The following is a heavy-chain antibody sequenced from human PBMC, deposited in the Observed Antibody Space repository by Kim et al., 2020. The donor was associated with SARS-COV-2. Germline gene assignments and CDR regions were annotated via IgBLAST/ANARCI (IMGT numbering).Heavy chain of an antibody. CDR2: IYYSGST. D-gene: IGHD2-2*01. CDR1: GGSINNYY. CDR3: ARWSSSITCYGLDY. J-gene: IGHJ4*02. Sequence: SETLSLTCTVSGGSINNYYWSWIRQPPGKGLEWIGYIYYSGSTNYNPSLESRITMSVDTSKNQFSLKLRSVTAADTAVYYCARWSSSITCYGLDYWGQGTLVTVSS. V-gene: IGHV4-59*13.